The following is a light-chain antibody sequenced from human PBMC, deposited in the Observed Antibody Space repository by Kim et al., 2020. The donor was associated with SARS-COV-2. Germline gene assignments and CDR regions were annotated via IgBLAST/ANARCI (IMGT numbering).Light chain of an antibody. J-gene: IGLJ2*01. CDR3: QSADSSGTYKV. CDR1: ALPKQY. CDR2: KDS. V-gene: IGLV3-25*03. Sequence: SYELTQPPSVSVSPGQTARITCSGDALPKQYAYWYQQKPGQAPVLVIYKDSERPSGISERSSGSSSGTTVTLTISGVQAEDEADYYCQSADSSGTYKVFGGGTQLTVL.